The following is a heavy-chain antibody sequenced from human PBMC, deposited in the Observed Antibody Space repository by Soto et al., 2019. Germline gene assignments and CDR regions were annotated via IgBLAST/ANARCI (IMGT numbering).Heavy chain of an antibody. Sequence: QVQLVESGGGVVQPGRSLRLSCAASGFTFSSYGMHWVRQAPGKGLEWVAVIWYDGSNKYYADSVKGRFTISRDNSKNTLYLQMNSLRADDTAVYYCARLGLGYCGVDCLDYLGQLTLVTVSS. CDR1: GFTFSSYG. J-gene: IGHJ4*02. D-gene: IGHD2-21*02. CDR2: IWYDGSNK. CDR3: ARLGLGYCGVDCLDY. V-gene: IGHV3-33*01.